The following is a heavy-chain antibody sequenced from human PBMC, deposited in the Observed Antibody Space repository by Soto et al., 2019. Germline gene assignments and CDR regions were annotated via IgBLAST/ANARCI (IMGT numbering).Heavy chain of an antibody. Sequence: SETLSLTCTVSGGSISSSSYYWGWIRQPPGKGLEWIGYIYYSGSTNYNPSLKSRVTISVDTSKNQFSLKLSSVTAADTAVYYCARSRVVAAFDYWGQRTLVTVSS. CDR3: ARSRVVAAFDY. CDR1: GGSISSSSYY. V-gene: IGHV4-61*05. J-gene: IGHJ4*02. CDR2: IYYSGST. D-gene: IGHD2-15*01.